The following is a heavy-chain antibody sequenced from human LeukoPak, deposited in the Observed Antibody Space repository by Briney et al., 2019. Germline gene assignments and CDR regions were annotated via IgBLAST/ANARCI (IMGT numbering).Heavy chain of an antibody. V-gene: IGHV1-18*01. D-gene: IGHD5-12*01. CDR3: TTTGYSGHDPLHY. Sequence: ASVKVSCKASGYTFSSYGISWVRQAPGQGLEWMGWISAYNGNTKYAQTLQGRVTMTTDTSTRTACMELRSLRSDDTAVYYCTTTGYSGHDPLHYWGRGTLVTVSS. J-gene: IGHJ4*02. CDR2: ISAYNGNT. CDR1: GYTFSSYG.